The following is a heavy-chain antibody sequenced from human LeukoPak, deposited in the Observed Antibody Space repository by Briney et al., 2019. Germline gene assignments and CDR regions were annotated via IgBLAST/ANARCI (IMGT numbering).Heavy chain of an antibody. CDR2: VSSSSNIM. CDR1: GFTFSRYS. V-gene: IGHV3-48*02. Sequence: GGSLRLSCAASGFTFSRYSMNWVRQAPGKELEWVAYVSSSSNIMYHADSVKGRFTISRDNAKNSLFLQMNSLRDEDTAVYYCARDFRNSHRLDIWGQGTLVTVSS. CDR3: ARDFRNSHRLDI. D-gene: IGHD1-14*01. J-gene: IGHJ3*02.